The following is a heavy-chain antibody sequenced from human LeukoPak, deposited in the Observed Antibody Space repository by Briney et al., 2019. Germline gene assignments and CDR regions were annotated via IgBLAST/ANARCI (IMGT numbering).Heavy chain of an antibody. Sequence: PGGSLRLSCAASGFTFSSYAMSWVRQAPGKGLEWVSAISGSGGSTYYADSVKGRFTISRDNSKNTLYLQMNSLRAEDTAVYYCAIPNIVATIASYYMDVWGKGTTVTVSS. D-gene: IGHD5-12*01. CDR1: GFTFSSYA. CDR3: AIPNIVATIASYYMDV. V-gene: IGHV3-23*01. J-gene: IGHJ6*03. CDR2: ISGSGGST.